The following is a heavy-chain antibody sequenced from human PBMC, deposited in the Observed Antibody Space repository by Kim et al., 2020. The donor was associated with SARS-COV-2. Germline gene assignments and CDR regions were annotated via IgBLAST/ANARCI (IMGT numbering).Heavy chain of an antibody. J-gene: IGHJ4*02. CDR2: ISYDGSNK. V-gene: IGHV3-30*04. CDR1: GFTFSSYA. D-gene: IGHD3-10*01. CDR3: ARDIYGSGSYYPDY. Sequence: GGSLRLSCAASGFTFSSYAMHWVRQAPGKGLEWVAVISYDGSNKYYADSVKGRFTISRDNSKNTLYLQMNSLRAEDTAVYYCARDIYGSGSYYPDYWGQGTLVTVSS.